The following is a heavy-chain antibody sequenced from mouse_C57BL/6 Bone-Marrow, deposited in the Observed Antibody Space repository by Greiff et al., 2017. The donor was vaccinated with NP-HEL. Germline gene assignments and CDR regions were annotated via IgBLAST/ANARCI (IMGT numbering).Heavy chain of an antibody. J-gene: IGHJ4*01. CDR2: ISSGGSYT. D-gene: IGHD2-3*01. V-gene: IGHV5-6*01. Sequence: EVKLVESGGDLVKPGGSLKLSCAASGFTFSSYGMSWVRQTPDTRLEWVATISSGGSYTYYPDSVKGRFTISRDNAKNTLYLQMSSLKSEDTAMYYCARHGDGYYGAMDYWGQGTSVTVSS. CDR1: GFTFSSYG. CDR3: ARHGDGYYGAMDY.